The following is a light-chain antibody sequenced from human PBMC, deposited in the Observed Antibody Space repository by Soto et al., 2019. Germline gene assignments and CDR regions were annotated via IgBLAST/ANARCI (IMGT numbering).Light chain of an antibody. CDR2: GNS. Sequence: QSVLTQPPSVSGAPGQRVTISCTGSRSNIGAGYDVHWYQQLPGTAPKLLLYGNSNRPSGVPDRFSGSESGTSASLAITGLQAEDEADYCCQSYDSSLSGYVFGTGTKLTVL. CDR1: RSNIGAGYD. CDR3: QSYDSSLSGYV. J-gene: IGLJ1*01. V-gene: IGLV1-40*01.